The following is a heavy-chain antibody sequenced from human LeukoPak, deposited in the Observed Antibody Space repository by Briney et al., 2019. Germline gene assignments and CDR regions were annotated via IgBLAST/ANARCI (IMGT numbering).Heavy chain of an antibody. CDR3: ARREASANFDY. J-gene: IGHJ4*02. CDR1: GYSFSNFW. V-gene: IGHV5-51*01. Sequence: GESLKFSCQGSGYSFSNFWIGWVRQMPGKGLEWMGIIYSGDSDTRYSPSFQGQVIISADRSVNTVYLQWDSLKASDTATYYCARREASANFDYWGQGTLVTVSS. CDR2: IYSGDSDT. D-gene: IGHD2-15*01.